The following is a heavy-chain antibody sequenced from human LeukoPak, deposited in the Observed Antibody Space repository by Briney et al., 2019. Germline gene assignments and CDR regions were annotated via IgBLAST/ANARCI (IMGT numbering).Heavy chain of an antibody. CDR2: IYYSVST. Sequence: PSEPLSLTCTVSDASISSSSYYWGWIRQPPGKGLEWIGSIYYSVSTYYNPSLKRRVTISIDTSKNQFSLKLSSVTAADTAVYYCARDRVFRTDSSGYYYPHDALDIWGQGTMVTVSS. CDR3: ARDRVFRTDSSGYYYPHDALDI. CDR1: DASISSSSYY. D-gene: IGHD3-22*01. V-gene: IGHV4-39*07. J-gene: IGHJ3*02.